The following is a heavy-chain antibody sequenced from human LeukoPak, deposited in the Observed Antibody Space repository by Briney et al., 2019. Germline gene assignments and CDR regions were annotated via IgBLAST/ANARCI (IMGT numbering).Heavy chain of an antibody. CDR2: IYYSGST. CDR3: ARGSRYYYGSGSYYIGY. D-gene: IGHD3-10*01. CDR1: GGSISSGDYY. V-gene: IGHV4-30-4*01. Sequence: PSETLSLTCTVSGGSISSGDYYWSWIRQPPGKGLEWIGYIYYSGSTYYNPSLKSRVTIPVDTSKNQFSLKLSSVTAADTAVYYCARGSRYYYGSGSYYIGYWGQGTLVTVSS. J-gene: IGHJ4*02.